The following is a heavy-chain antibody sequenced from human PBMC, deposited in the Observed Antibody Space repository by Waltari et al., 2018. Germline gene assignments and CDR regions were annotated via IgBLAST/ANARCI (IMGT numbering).Heavy chain of an antibody. V-gene: IGHV3-43*01. CDR1: GFTFDDYT. CDR2: ISWDCRST. CDR3: AKALYYYDSSGYPGY. J-gene: IGHJ4*02. Sequence: EVQLVESGGGLVQPGGSLRLSCAASGFTFDDYTMPWVRQAPGKGLEWVSLISWDCRSTYYADSVKGRFTFSRDNSKNSLYLQMNSLRTEDTALYYCAKALYYYDSSGYPGYWGQGTLVTVSS. D-gene: IGHD3-22*01.